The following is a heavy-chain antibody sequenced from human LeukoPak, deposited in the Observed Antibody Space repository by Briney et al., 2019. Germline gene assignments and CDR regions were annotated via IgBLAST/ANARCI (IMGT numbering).Heavy chain of an antibody. V-gene: IGHV3-23*01. Sequence: PGGSLRLSCAASGFTFGDYYMTWIRQAPGKGLEWVSAISGSGGSTYYADSVKGRFTISRDNSKNTLYLQMNSLRAEDTAVYHCAKTRITMIVTDAFDIWGQGTMVTVSS. D-gene: IGHD3-22*01. J-gene: IGHJ3*02. CDR2: ISGSGGST. CDR1: GFTFGDYY. CDR3: AKTRITMIVTDAFDI.